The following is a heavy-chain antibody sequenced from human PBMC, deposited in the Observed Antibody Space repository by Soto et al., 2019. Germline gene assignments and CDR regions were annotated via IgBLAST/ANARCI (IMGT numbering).Heavy chain of an antibody. CDR1: GGSISSYY. CDR2: IYYSGST. J-gene: IGHJ5*02. D-gene: IGHD1-26*01. Sequence: PSETLSLTYTVSGGSISSYYWSWIRQPPGKGLEWIGYIYYSGSTNYNPSLKSRVTISVDTSKNQFSLKLSSVTAADTAVYYCATQEVGGSYVYTFDPWGQGTLVTVSS. V-gene: IGHV4-59*08. CDR3: ATQEVGGSYVYTFDP.